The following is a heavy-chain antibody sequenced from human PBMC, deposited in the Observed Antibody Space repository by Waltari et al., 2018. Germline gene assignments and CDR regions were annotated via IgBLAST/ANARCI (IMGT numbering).Heavy chain of an antibody. CDR1: GFPFNYAW. J-gene: IGHJ4*02. V-gene: IGHV3-15*01. CDR2: IRSDTDVGTT. D-gene: IGHD3-10*01. Sequence: EVQLVESGGGLVKPGGSLRLSCVASGFPFNYAWMAWVRQAPGKGVEWGGRIRSDTDVGTTDYAAPVKGRFTISRDDSKNMVFLQMNSLKTEDTAVYYCATDNRRYYGSGTFDYWGQGTQVTVSS. CDR3: ATDNRRYYGSGTFDY.